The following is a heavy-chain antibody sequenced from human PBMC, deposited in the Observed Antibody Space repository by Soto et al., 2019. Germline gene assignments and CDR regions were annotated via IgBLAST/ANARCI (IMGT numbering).Heavy chain of an antibody. CDR1: GGTFSSYA. V-gene: IGHV1-69*13. D-gene: IGHD3-22*01. J-gene: IGHJ4*02. CDR3: ARGPGHQETYYYDSSGYYYFDY. Sequence: SVKVSCKASGGTFSSYAISWVRQAPGQGLEWMGGIIPIFGTANYAQRFQGRVTITADESTSTAYMELSSLRSEDTAVYYCARGPGHQETYYYDSSGYYYFDYWGQGTLVTVSS. CDR2: IIPIFGTA.